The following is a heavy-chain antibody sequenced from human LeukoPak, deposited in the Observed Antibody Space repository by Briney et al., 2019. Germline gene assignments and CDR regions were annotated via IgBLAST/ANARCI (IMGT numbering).Heavy chain of an antibody. CDR3: ARGRLPRYY. CDR1: GGSFSGYY. CDR2: INHSGST. V-gene: IGHV4-34*01. J-gene: IGHJ4*02. D-gene: IGHD5-12*01. Sequence: SETLSLNCAVYGGSFSGYYWSWIRQPPGRGPEWIGEINHSGSTNYNPSLKSRVTISVDTSKNQFSLKLSSVTAADTAVYYCARGRLPRYYWGQGTLVTVSS.